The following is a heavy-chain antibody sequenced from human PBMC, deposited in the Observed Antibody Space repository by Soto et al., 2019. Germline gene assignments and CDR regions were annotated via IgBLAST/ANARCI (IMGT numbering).Heavy chain of an antibody. J-gene: IGHJ4*02. CDR3: TRGTPYSSGWLNRLDY. CDR1: GFTFGDYA. V-gene: IGHV3-49*03. Sequence: PGGSLRLSCTASGFTFGDYAMSWFRQAPGKGLEWVGFIRSKAYGGTTEYAASVKGRFTISRDDSKSIAYLQMNSLKTEDTAVYYCTRGTPYSSGWLNRLDYWGQGTLVTVSS. D-gene: IGHD6-19*01. CDR2: IRSKAYGGTT.